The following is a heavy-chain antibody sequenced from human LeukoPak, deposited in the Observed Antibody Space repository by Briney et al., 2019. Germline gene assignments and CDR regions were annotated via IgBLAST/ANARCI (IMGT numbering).Heavy chain of an antibody. V-gene: IGHV1-24*01. CDR2: FDPEDGET. CDR1: GYTLTELS. Sequence: ASVKVSCKVSGYTLTELSMHWARQAPGKGLEWMGGFDPEDGETIYAQKFQGRVTMTEDTSTDTAYMELSSLRSEDTAVYYCATVSSVTYYYDSSGYQPPYFDYWGQGTLVTVSS. CDR3: ATVSSVTYYYDSSGYQPPYFDY. D-gene: IGHD3-22*01. J-gene: IGHJ4*02.